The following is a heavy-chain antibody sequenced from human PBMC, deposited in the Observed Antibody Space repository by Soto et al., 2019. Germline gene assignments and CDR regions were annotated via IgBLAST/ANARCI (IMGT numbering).Heavy chain of an antibody. V-gene: IGHV3-48*01. Sequence: PGGSLRLSCAASGFTFSTYSMNWVRQAPGRGLEWLSYISSSSSTIFYADSVKGRFTISRDNAKNSLYLQMNSLRAEDTAVYYCSRELLVSCSGGSCGFGFADRGQGTLDTVSS. J-gene: IGHJ4*02. CDR3: SRELLVSCSGGSCGFGFAD. D-gene: IGHD2-15*01. CDR1: GFTFSTYS. CDR2: ISSSSSTI.